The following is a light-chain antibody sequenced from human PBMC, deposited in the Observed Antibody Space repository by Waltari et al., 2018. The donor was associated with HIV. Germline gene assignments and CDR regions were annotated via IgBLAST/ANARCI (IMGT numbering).Light chain of an antibody. CDR3: AAWDDSLSWV. V-gene: IGLV1-44*01. J-gene: IGLJ3*02. CDR1: NSNIGRNT. Sequence: QSVLTQPPSASGTPGQGVSISCSGSNSNIGRNTVNWYRQLPGTAPNLLIYSNNQRPSGVPDRCAGSKSGTSASLAISGLQSEDEADYYCAAWDDSLSWVFGRGTKLTVL. CDR2: SNN.